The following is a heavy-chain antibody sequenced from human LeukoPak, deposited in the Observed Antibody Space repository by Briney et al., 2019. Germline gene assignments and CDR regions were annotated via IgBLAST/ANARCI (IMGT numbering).Heavy chain of an antibody. CDR2: ISSSGSTI. J-gene: IGHJ4*02. V-gene: IGHV3-48*03. CDR1: GFTFSSYE. Sequence: GGSLRLSCAASGFTFSSYEMNWVRQAPGKGLEWVSYISSSGSTIYYADSVKGRFTISRDNAKNSLYLQMNSLRAEDTAVYYCARVHYDSSEGAPDYWGQGTLVTVSS. CDR3: ARVHYDSSEGAPDY. D-gene: IGHD3-22*01.